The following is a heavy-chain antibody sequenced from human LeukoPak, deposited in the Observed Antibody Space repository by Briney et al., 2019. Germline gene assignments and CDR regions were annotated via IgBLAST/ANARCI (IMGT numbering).Heavy chain of an antibody. J-gene: IGHJ5*02. D-gene: IGHD4-11*01. CDR1: GGSISSYY. CDR2: IYYSGST. V-gene: IGHV4-59*01. Sequence: SETLSLTCTVSGGSISSYYWSWIRQPPGKGLEWIGYIYYSGSTNYNPSLKSRVTISVDTSKNQFSLKLSSVTAAVTVVYYCAIDTGDWFDLWGQGTLVSVS. CDR3: AIDTGDWFDL.